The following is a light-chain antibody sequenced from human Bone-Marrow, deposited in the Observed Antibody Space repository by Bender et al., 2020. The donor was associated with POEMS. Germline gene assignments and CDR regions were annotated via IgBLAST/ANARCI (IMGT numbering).Light chain of an antibody. CDR3: TSYAGSTGLYV. V-gene: IGLV2-8*01. Sequence: ALTQPASVSGSPGQSITISCVGGYNYVSWYQQHPGKAPKLMIYEVSKRPSGVPDRFSGSKSGNTASLTVSGLQGEDEAEYYCTSYAGSTGLYVFGTGTKVTVL. CDR2: EVS. J-gene: IGLJ1*01. CDR1: GGYNY.